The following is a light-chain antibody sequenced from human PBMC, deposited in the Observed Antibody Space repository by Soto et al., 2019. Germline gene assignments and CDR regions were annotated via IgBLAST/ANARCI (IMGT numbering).Light chain of an antibody. V-gene: IGKV1-12*02. CDR1: RGIGSW. CDR2: GAS. Sequence: DIQMTQSPSSVSASVGDRVTITCRASRGIGSWLAWYQQKPGKAPRLLIYGASTLQSGVPSRFSGSGSGTDFTLTISSLQPEEFATYYCQDASRLPLLSFGGGSKVEV. J-gene: IGKJ4*01. CDR3: QDASRLPLLS.